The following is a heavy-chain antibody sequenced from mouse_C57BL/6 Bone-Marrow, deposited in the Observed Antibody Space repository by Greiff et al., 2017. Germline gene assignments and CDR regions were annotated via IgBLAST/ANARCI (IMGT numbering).Heavy chain of an antibody. CDR3: TCLGRYWYFDV. CDR2: IRNKANNHAT. D-gene: IGHD4-1*01. J-gene: IGHJ1*03. Sequence: EVQGVESGGGLVQPGGSMKLSCAASGFTFSDAWMDWVRQSPEKGLEWVAEIRNKANNHATYYAESVKGRFTISRDDSKSSVYLQMNSLRAEDTGIYYCTCLGRYWYFDVWGTGTTVTVSS. CDR1: GFTFSDAW. V-gene: IGHV6-6*01.